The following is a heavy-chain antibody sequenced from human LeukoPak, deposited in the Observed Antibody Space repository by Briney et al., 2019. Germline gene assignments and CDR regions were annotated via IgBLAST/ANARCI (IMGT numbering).Heavy chain of an antibody. CDR3: ARGYCSGGSCYSYYYYNYMDV. J-gene: IGHJ6*03. V-gene: IGHV4-4*07. Sequence: SETLSLTCTVSGGSISSYYWSWIRQPAGKGLEWIGRIYTSGSTNYNPSLKSRVTMSVNTSKNQFSLKLSSVTAADTAVYYCARGYCSGGSCYSYYYYNYMDVWGKGTTVTVSS. CDR2: IYTSGST. D-gene: IGHD2-15*01. CDR1: GGSISSYY.